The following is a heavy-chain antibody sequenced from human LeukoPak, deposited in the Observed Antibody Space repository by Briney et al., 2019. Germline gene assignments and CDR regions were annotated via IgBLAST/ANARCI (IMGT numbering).Heavy chain of an antibody. CDR3: ARGAGSYSLNFDY. Sequence: GESLKISCKGSGYRFTSYWIGWVRQMPGKGLEWMGIIYPSDSDTRYSPSFQGQVSISADKSISAAYMELSRLRSDDTAVYYCARGAGSYSLNFDYWGQGTLVTVSS. J-gene: IGHJ4*02. V-gene: IGHV5-51*01. CDR2: IYPSDSDT. CDR1: GYRFTSYW. D-gene: IGHD1-26*01.